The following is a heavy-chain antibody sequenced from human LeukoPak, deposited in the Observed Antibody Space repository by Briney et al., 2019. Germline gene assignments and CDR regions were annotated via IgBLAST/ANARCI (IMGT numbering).Heavy chain of an antibody. CDR3: ARGGGSYFFGNYYFDY. V-gene: IGHV4-34*01. J-gene: IGHJ4*02. Sequence: PSETLSLTCAVYGGSFSGYYWSWIRQPPGKGLEWIGEINHSGSTNYNPSLKSRVTISVDTSKNQFSLKLSSVTAADTAVYYCARGGGSYFFGNYYFDYWGQGTLVTVSS. CDR2: INHSGST. D-gene: IGHD1-26*01. CDR1: GGSFSGYY.